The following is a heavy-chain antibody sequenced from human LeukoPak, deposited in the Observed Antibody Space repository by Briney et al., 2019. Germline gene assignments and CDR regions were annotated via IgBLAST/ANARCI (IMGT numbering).Heavy chain of an antibody. CDR2: IYSGGST. Sequence: GGSLRLSCAASGFSVSSNYMSWVRQAPGKGLEWVSVIYSGGSTYYADSLKGRFTISRDNSKNTLYLQMNSLRAEDTAVYYCATSSSWYLFDYWGQGTLVTVSS. J-gene: IGHJ4*02. CDR1: GFSVSSNY. V-gene: IGHV3-66*01. D-gene: IGHD6-13*01. CDR3: ATSSSWYLFDY.